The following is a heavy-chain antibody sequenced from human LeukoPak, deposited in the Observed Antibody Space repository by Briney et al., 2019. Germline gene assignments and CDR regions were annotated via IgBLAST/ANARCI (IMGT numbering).Heavy chain of an antibody. CDR1: GYSFTSYW. D-gene: IGHD3-10*01. Sequence: GESLKISCKGSGYSFTSYWIGWVRQMPGKGLEWMGIIYPGDSDTRYGPSFQGQVTISADKSISTAYLQWSSLKASDTAMYYCARVTMVRGVIIIGFDYWGQGTLVTVSS. V-gene: IGHV5-51*01. J-gene: IGHJ4*02. CDR2: IYPGDSDT. CDR3: ARVTMVRGVIIIGFDY.